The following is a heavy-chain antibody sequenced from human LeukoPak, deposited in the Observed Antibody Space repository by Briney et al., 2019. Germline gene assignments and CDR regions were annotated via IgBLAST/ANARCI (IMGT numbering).Heavy chain of an antibody. Sequence: ASVKVSCKASGGTFSSYTISWVRQAPGQGLEWMGRIIPILGIANYAQKFQGRVTITADKSTSTAYMELSSLRSEDTAVYYCARAITMIGPNWFDPWGQGTLVTVSS. CDR3: ARAITMIGPNWFDP. D-gene: IGHD3-22*01. J-gene: IGHJ5*02. V-gene: IGHV1-69*02. CDR1: GGTFSSYT. CDR2: IIPILGIA.